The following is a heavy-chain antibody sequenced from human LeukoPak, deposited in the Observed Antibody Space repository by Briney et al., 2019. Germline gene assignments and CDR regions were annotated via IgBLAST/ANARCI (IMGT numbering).Heavy chain of an antibody. CDR1: GYTLTELS. CDR2: FDPEDGET. CDR3: ARSAESSSWVEFDY. Sequence: GASVKVSCKVSGYTLTELSMHWVRQAPGKGLEWMGGFDPEDGETIYAQKFQGRVTMTEDTSTDTAYMELSSLRSDDTAVYYCARSAESSSWVEFDYWGQGTLVTVSS. V-gene: IGHV1-24*01. J-gene: IGHJ4*02. D-gene: IGHD6-13*01.